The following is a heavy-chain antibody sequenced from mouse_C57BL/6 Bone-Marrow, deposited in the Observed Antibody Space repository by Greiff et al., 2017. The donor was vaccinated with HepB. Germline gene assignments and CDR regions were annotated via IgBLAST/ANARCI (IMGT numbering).Heavy chain of an antibody. Sequence: VQLKQSGPVLVKPGASVKMSCKASGYTFTDYYMNWVKQSHGKSLEWIGVINPYNGGTSYNQKFEGKATLTVDKSSSTAYMELNSLTSEDSAVYYCAIGAYNPPDYWGQGTTLTVSS. J-gene: IGHJ2*01. CDR3: AIGAYNPPDY. CDR2: INPYNGGT. D-gene: IGHD6-5*01. V-gene: IGHV1-19*01. CDR1: GYTFTDYY.